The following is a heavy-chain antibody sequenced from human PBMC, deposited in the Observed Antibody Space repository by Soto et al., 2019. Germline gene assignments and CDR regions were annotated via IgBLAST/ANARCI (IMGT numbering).Heavy chain of an antibody. D-gene: IGHD3-10*02. CDR3: TIVRVADSAPDH. Sequence: GGSLRLSCVGSGFIFSNNGMHWVRQTPGKGLEWVAFMSYDGSETFYADSVKGRSPISRDNSKNPLFLHMSNLRAEDTAMYYCTIVRVADSAPDHWGQGTLFTVSS. J-gene: IGHJ4*02. V-gene: IGHV3-30*02. CDR1: GFIFSNNG. CDR2: MSYDGSET.